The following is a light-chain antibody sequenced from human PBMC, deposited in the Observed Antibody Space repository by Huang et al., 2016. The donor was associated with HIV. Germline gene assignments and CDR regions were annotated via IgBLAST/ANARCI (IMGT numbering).Light chain of an antibody. V-gene: IGKV3-20*01. CDR1: QSVNNNY. CDR2: RAS. Sequence: EILLTQSPATLSLSPGERATLSCRASQSVNNNYLAWYQQKPGQAPRLLIYRASTRATGSPDRFSGSGSGTDFTLTISRLEPDDFAVYYCQQFGSSPPYSFGQGTKLEIK. CDR3: QQFGSSPPYS. J-gene: IGKJ2*03.